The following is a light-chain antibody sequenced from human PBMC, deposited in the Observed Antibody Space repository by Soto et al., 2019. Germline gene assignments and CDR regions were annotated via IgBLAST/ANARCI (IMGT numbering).Light chain of an antibody. CDR1: QGISSY. CDR2: AAS. V-gene: IGKV1-9*01. CDR3: QQFNSYPIT. J-gene: IGKJ5*01. Sequence: DIPLTQSPSFLSASVGDRVTITCRASQGISSYLAWYQQKPGKAPNLLIYAASTLQSGVPSRFSGSGSGTDVTFTISSLQPEDFATYYCQQFNSYPITFGQGTRLEIK.